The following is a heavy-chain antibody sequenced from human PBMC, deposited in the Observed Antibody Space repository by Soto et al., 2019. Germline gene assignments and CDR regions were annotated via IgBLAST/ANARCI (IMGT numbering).Heavy chain of an antibody. CDR1: GYTFTSYA. CDR2: INAGNGNT. CDR3: ARGTDMITFGGVIDP. V-gene: IGHV1-3*01. Sequence: ASVKVSCKSSGYTFTSYAMHWVRQAPGQRLEWMGWINAGNGNTRYSQKFQGRVTITRDTSASTAYMELSSLRSEDTAVYYCARGTDMITFGGVIDPWGQGTLVTVSS. D-gene: IGHD3-16*01. J-gene: IGHJ5*02.